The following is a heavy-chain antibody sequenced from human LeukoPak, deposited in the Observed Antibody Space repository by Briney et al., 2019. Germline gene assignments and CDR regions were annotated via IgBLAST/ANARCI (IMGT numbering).Heavy chain of an antibody. CDR1: GFTFSSYG. Sequence: GGSLRLSCAASGFTFSSYGMHWVRQAPGKGLEWVAFIRYDGSNKYYADSVKGRFTISRDNSKNTLYLQMNSLKTEDTAVYYCTTENYGYDFWSGYYLYFDYWGQGTLVTVSS. CDR3: TTENYGYDFWSGYYLYFDY. J-gene: IGHJ4*02. D-gene: IGHD3-3*01. CDR2: IRYDGSNK. V-gene: IGHV3-30*02.